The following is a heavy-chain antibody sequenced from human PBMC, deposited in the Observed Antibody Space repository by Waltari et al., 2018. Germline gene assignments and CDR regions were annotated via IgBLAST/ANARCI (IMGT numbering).Heavy chain of an antibody. CDR2: LSAGGDST. D-gene: IGHD3-10*01. V-gene: IGHV3-23*01. J-gene: IGHJ4*02. CDR3: AKGESTPEY. Sequence: EVQLLESGGGLVQPGGSLRLSCAASGFTFSNYALTWVRQPPGKGLEWVSALSAGGDSTYYADSVKGRLTISRDNSKNALYLEMNSLRADDTAVYYCAKGESTPEYWGPGTLVTVSS. CDR1: GFTFSNYA.